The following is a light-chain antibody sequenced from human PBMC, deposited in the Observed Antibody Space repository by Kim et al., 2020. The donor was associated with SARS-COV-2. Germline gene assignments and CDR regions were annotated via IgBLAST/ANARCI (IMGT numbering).Light chain of an antibody. V-gene: IGLV1-40*01. Sequence: QSVLTQPPSVSGAPGQRVTISCTGSSSNIGAGYDVHRYQHLLGTAPKLLIYGDSNRPSGVPDRFSGSKSGTSASLAITGLQADDEADYYCQAYDSSLSGWVFGGGTQLTVL. J-gene: IGLJ3*02. CDR3: QAYDSSLSGWV. CDR2: GDS. CDR1: SSNIGAGYD.